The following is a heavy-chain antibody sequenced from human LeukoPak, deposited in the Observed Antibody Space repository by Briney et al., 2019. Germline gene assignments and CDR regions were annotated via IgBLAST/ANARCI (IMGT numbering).Heavy chain of an antibody. CDR3: ARVSRIWFGEFPSFDY. CDR2: IYYSGST. D-gene: IGHD3-10*01. J-gene: IGHJ4*02. Sequence: PSQTLSLTCTVSGGSISSGDYYWSWIRQPPGKGLEWIGYIYYSGSTYYNPSLKSRVTISVDTSKSQFSLKLSSVTAADTAVYYCARVSRIWFGEFPSFDYWGQGTLVTVSS. CDR1: GGSISSGDYY. V-gene: IGHV4-30-4*01.